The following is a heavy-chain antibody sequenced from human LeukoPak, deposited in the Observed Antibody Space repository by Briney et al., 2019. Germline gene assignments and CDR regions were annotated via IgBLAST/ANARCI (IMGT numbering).Heavy chain of an antibody. J-gene: IGHJ5*02. CDR2: ISGNNDNT. D-gene: IGHD2-2*01. CDR3: ARAPFCSSVSCYRTNNWLDP. Sequence: ASVKVSRKTSGYTFTRYGVSWVRQAPGQGLEWMGWISGNNDNTNYAQRVQDRITMTTDTSTSTAYMELRSLRSDDTAVYYCARAPFCSSVSCYRTNNWLDPWGQGTLVTVSS. V-gene: IGHV1-18*01. CDR1: GYTFTRYG.